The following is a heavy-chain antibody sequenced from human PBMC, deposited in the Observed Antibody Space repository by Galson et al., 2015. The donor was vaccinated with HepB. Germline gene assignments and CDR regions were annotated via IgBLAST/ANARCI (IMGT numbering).Heavy chain of an antibody. V-gene: IGHV6-1*01. CDR3: AREGSGWPNYYYYYGMDV. Sequence: CAISGDSVSSNSAAWNWIRQSPSRGLEWLGRTYYRSKWYNDYAVSVKSRITINPDTSKNQFSLQLNSVTPEDTAVYYCAREGSGWPNYYYYYGMDVWGQGTTVTVSS. D-gene: IGHD6-19*01. CDR2: TYYRSKWYN. CDR1: GDSVSSNSAA. J-gene: IGHJ6*02.